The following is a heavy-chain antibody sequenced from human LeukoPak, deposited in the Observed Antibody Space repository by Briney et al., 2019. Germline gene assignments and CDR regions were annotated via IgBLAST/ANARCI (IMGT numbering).Heavy chain of an antibody. CDR2: ISGSGDMT. CDR3: ARDRVVGVTKFDY. Sequence: ETLSLTCAVYGGSFSGYYWSWIRQPPGKGLEWVSAISGSGDMTYYADSVKGRFTISRDNSKKTLYLQMNSLRAEDTATYYCARDRVVGVTKFDYWGQGTLVTVSS. J-gene: IGHJ4*02. V-gene: IGHV3-23*01. D-gene: IGHD1-26*01. CDR1: GGSFSGYY.